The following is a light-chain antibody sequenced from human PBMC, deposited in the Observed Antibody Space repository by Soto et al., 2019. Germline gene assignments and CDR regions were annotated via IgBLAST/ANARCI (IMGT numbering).Light chain of an antibody. CDR3: CSYSASSVVI. CDR1: SSDVGSYDL. J-gene: IGLJ2*01. V-gene: IGLV2-23*02. Sequence: QSALTQPASVSGSPGQAITISCTGSSSDVGSYDLVSWYQQHPGNVPKLMIYEVTKRPSGVSNRFSASKSGNTASLTISGLQAEDEDNYYCCSYSASSVVIFGGGTQLTVL. CDR2: EVT.